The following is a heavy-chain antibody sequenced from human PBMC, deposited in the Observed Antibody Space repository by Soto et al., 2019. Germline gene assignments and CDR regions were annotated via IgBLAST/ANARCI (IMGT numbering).Heavy chain of an antibody. Sequence: GGSLRLSCAASGFTFSSYWMSWVRQAPGKGLEWVANIKQDGSEKYYVDSVKGRFTISRDNAKNSLYLQMNSLRAEDTAVYYCARATYCSSTSCPPYYYYGMDVWGQGTTVTVYS. CDR3: ARATYCSSTSCPPYYYYGMDV. CDR2: IKQDGSEK. CDR1: GFTFSSYW. V-gene: IGHV3-7*01. J-gene: IGHJ6*02. D-gene: IGHD2-2*01.